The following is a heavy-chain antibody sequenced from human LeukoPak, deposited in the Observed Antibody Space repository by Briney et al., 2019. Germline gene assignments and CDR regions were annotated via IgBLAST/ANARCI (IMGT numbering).Heavy chain of an antibody. CDR1: GFTFSSYA. Sequence: GXPLRLSCAASGFTFSSYAMSWVRQAPGKGLEWVSAISGSGGSTYYADSVKGRFTIYRDNSKNRLYLQMNSLRAEDTAVYYCARDPLWRSFNPFDYWGQGTLVTVSS. CDR2: ISGSGGST. V-gene: IGHV3-23*01. J-gene: IGHJ4*02. CDR3: ARDPLWRSFNPFDY. D-gene: IGHD1-26*01.